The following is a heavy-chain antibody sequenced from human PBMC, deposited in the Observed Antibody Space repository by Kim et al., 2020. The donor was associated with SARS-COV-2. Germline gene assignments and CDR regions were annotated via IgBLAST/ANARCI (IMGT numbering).Heavy chain of an antibody. CDR3: ARDYYDGSWFDP. CDR2: INAGNGNT. J-gene: IGHJ5*02. D-gene: IGHD3-3*01. Sequence: ASVKVSCKPSGYTFTSYAMHWVRQAPGQRLEWMGWINAGNGNTKYSQKFQGRVTITRDTSASTAYMELSSLRSEDTAVYYCARDYYDGSWFDPWGQGTLVTVSS. V-gene: IGHV1-3*01. CDR1: GYTFTSYA.